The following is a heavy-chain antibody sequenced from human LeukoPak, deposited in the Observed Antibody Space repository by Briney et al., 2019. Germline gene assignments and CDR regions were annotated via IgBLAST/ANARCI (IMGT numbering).Heavy chain of an antibody. J-gene: IGHJ4*02. Sequence: GGSLRLSCAASGFTFSNYGMHWVRQAPGKGLEWVAFIWYDGSNKYYADSVKGRFTISRDNSKNTVYPQMNSLRAEDTAVYYCAKLNTPMVRGVIGYWGQGTLVTVSS. CDR2: IWYDGSNK. CDR1: GFTFSNYG. D-gene: IGHD3-10*01. V-gene: IGHV3-30*02. CDR3: AKLNTPMVRGVIGY.